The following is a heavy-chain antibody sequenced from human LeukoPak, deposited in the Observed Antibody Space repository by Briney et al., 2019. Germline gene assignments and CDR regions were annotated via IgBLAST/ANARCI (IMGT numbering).Heavy chain of an antibody. CDR1: GGSISSSSYY. J-gene: IGHJ4*02. D-gene: IGHD3-22*01. Sequence: PSETLSLTCTVSGGSISSSSYYWGWIRQPPGKGLEWIGSIYYSGSTYYNPSLKSRVTISVDTSKNQFSLKLSSVTAADTAVYYCARGSRRGYYDSSGPFDYWGQGTLVTVSS. CDR3: ARGSRRGYYDSSGPFDY. CDR2: IYYSGST. V-gene: IGHV4-39*07.